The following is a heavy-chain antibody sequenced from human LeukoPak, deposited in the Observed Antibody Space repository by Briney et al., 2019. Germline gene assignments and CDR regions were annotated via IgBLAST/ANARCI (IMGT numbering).Heavy chain of an antibody. CDR1: GGSFSGYY. CDR2: INHSGST. V-gene: IGHV4-34*01. J-gene: IGHJ4*02. CDR3: ARGPGGVTTVLDY. D-gene: IGHD4-17*01. Sequence: SETLSLXCAVYGGSFSGYYWSWIRQPPGKGLEWIGEINHSGSTNYNPSLKSRVTISVDTSKNQFSLKLSSVTAADTAVYYCARGPGGVTTVLDYWGQGTLVTVSS.